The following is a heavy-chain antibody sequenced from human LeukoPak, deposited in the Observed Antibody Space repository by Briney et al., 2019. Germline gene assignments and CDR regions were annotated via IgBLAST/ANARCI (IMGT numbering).Heavy chain of an antibody. Sequence: PGRSLRLSCAASGFTFDDYAVHWVRQAPGKGLEWVSVISWNSGNIGYADSVKGRFTISRDNAKNSLYLQMNSLRAEDTALYYCAKDLTPGYCSSTSCHYYGMDVWGQGTTVTVSS. D-gene: IGHD2-2*01. CDR3: AKDLTPGYCSSTSCHYYGMDV. CDR1: GFTFDDYA. J-gene: IGHJ6*02. V-gene: IGHV3-9*01. CDR2: ISWNSGNI.